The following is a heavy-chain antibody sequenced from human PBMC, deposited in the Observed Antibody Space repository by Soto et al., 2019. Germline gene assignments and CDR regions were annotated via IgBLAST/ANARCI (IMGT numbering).Heavy chain of an antibody. CDR2: INHSGST. J-gene: IGHJ6*02. CDR3: ARMKSYYDSSGTPFGYYYYGMDV. Sequence: SETLSLTCAVYGGSFSGYYWSWIRQPPGKGLEWIGEINHSGSTNYNPSLKSRVTISVDTSKDQFSLKLSSVTAADTAVYYCARMKSYYDSSGTPFGYYYYGMDVWGQGTTVTVSS. CDR1: GGSFSGYY. D-gene: IGHD3-22*01. V-gene: IGHV4-34*01.